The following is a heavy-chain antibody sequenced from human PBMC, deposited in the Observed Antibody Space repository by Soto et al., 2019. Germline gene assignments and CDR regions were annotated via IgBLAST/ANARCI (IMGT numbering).Heavy chain of an antibody. V-gene: IGHV1-69*13. CDR3: AGAYDSSGYYYYYGMDV. CDR1: GGTFSSYA. J-gene: IGHJ6*02. D-gene: IGHD3-22*01. Sequence: SVKVSCKASGGTFSSYAISWVRQAPGQGLEWMGGIIPIFGTANYAQKFQGRVTITADESTSTAYMELSSLRSEDTAVYYCAGAYDSSGYYYYYGMDVWGQGTTVTAP. CDR2: IIPIFGTA.